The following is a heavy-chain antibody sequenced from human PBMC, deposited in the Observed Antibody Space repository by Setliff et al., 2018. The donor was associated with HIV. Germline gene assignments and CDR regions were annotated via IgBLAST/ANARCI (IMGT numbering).Heavy chain of an antibody. CDR1: GGSFSGYY. CDR3: ARYRRFADYVDV. D-gene: IGHD1-26*01. J-gene: IGHJ6*03. CDR2: INHSGST. V-gene: IGHV4-34*01. Sequence: SETLSLTCAVYGGSFSGYYWSWIRQPPGKGLEWIGEINHSGSTNYNPSLKSRVTISLDTSKNQLSLRLTSMTAADTAVYYCARYRRFADYVDVWGKGTTVTVSS.